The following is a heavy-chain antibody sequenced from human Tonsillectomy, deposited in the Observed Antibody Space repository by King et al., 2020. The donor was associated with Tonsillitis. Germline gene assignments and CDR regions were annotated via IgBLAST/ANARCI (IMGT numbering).Heavy chain of an antibody. CDR1: GFTFSSYA. Sequence: VQLVESGGGVVQPGRSLRLSCAASGFTFSSYAMHWVRQAPGKGLEWVAVISXXXXNKYYXDSVKGRFTISRDNSKNTLYLQMNSLRAEDTAVYYCARAXXWXXVDYXGXGTLXT. CDR2: ISXXXXNK. J-gene: IGHJ4*01. V-gene: IGHV3-30*01. CDR3: ARAXXWXXVDY.